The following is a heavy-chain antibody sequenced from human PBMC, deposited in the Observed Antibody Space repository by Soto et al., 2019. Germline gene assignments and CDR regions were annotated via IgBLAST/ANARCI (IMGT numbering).Heavy chain of an antibody. J-gene: IGHJ4*02. D-gene: IGHD2-2*01. V-gene: IGHV3-11*05. CDR3: SREHGTSCCFYFGY. CDR1: GFTFSDYY. CDR2: ISSSSSDT. Sequence: GGSLRLSCAASGFTFSDYYMSWIRQVPGKGLEWVSYISSSSSDTSYADSVKGRFTISRDNAKKSLYLEMNSLRAEDTAVYYCSREHGTSCCFYFGYWGQGTPVTVAS.